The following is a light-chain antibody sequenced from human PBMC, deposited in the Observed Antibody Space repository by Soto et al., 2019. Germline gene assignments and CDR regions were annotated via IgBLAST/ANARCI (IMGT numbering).Light chain of an antibody. CDR2: EGS. J-gene: IGLJ1*01. Sequence: QSALTQPASVSGSPGQSITISCTGTSSDVGSYNLVSWYQQHPDKAPKLMIYEGSKRPSGVSNRFSGFKSGNTASLTISGLQAADETDYYCRSYAGSSTYVFGTGTKVTVL. V-gene: IGLV2-23*01. CDR1: SSDVGSYNL. CDR3: RSYAGSSTYV.